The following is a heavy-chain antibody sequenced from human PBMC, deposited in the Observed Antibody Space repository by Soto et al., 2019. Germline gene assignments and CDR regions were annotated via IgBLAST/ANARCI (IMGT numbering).Heavy chain of an antibody. CDR1: GYTFTSYG. V-gene: IGHV1-18*04. CDR3: AGNYCTNGVCYKGGGLGY. CDR2: VSAYNGNT. D-gene: IGHD2-8*01. J-gene: IGHJ4*02. Sequence: QVQLVQSGAEVKKPGASVKVSCKASGYTFTSYGISWVRQAPGQGLEWMGWVSAYNGNTNYAQKLQGRGTMTTDTSTSTAYMELRSLRADDTAVYYCAGNYCTNGVCYKGGGLGYWGQGTLVTVSS.